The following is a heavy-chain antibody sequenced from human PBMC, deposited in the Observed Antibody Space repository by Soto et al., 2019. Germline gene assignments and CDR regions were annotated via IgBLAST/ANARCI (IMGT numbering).Heavy chain of an antibody. CDR3: ARDRGYYYDSSGYYFAGWFDP. J-gene: IGHJ5*02. CDR2: IIPIFGTA. V-gene: IGHV1-69*13. D-gene: IGHD3-22*01. Sequence: SVKVSCKASGGAFSSYAMSWVRQAPGQGLEWMGGIIPIFGTANYAQKFQGRVTITADESTSTAYMELSSLRSEDTAVYYCARDRGYYYDSSGYYFAGWFDPWGQGTLVTVSS. CDR1: GGAFSSYA.